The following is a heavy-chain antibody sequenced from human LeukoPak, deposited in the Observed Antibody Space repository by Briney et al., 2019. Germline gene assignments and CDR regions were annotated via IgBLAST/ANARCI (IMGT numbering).Heavy chain of an antibody. CDR3: TRVDPHGYSDY. D-gene: IGHD3-22*01. CDR2: IYNSGT. V-gene: IGHV4-59*01. Sequence: LQTLSLTCTAPGYSLNHDYWSWIRQPPRKGLQSIGYIYNSGTIYNPSLNNRVTISLDTSKNQFSLRVTSVTAADTAVYYCTRVDPHGYSDYWGQGTLVTVSS. CDR1: GYSLNHDY. J-gene: IGHJ4*02.